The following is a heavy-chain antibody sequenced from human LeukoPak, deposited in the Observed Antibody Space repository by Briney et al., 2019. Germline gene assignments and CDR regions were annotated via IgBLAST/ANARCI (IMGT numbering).Heavy chain of an antibody. CDR2: ISSSSSTI. V-gene: IGHV3-11*01. CDR3: AKDEGRDGYNCGY. J-gene: IGHJ4*02. Sequence: LSLTCTVSGGSISSSSYYWGWIRQPPGKGLEWVSYISSSSSTIYYADSVKGRFTISRDNAKNSLYLQMNSLRAEDTAVYYCAKDEGRDGYNCGYWGQGTLVTVSS. CDR1: GGSISSSSYY. D-gene: IGHD5-24*01.